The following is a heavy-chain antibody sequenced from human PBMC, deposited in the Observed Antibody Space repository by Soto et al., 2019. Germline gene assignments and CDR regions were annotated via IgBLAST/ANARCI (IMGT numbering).Heavy chain of an antibody. CDR1: GGTFSSYA. J-gene: IGHJ6*02. V-gene: IGHV1-69*13. CDR3: ASVLRFLEWYPKNYYYYGMDV. D-gene: IGHD3-3*01. CDR2: IILIFGTA. Sequence: GASVKVSCKASGGTFSSYAISWVRQAPGQGLEWMGGIILIFGTANYAQKFQGRVTITADESTSTAYMELSSLRSEDTAVYYCASVLRFLEWYPKNYYYYGMDVWGQGTTVTVSS.